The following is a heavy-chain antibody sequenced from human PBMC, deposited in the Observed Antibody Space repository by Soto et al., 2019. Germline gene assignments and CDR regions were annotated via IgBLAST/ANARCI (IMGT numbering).Heavy chain of an antibody. V-gene: IGHV1-69*01. CDR1: GGTFSSYA. CDR2: IIPIFGTA. D-gene: IGHD5-12*01. J-gene: IGHJ1*01. CDR3: AKGASYDRAEYFQH. Sequence: QVQLVQSGAEEKKPGSSVKVSCKASGGTFSSYAISWVRQAPGQGLEWMGGIIPIFGTANYAQKFQGRVTITADESTSTAYMELSSLRAEDTAVYYCAKGASYDRAEYFQHWGQGTLVTVSS.